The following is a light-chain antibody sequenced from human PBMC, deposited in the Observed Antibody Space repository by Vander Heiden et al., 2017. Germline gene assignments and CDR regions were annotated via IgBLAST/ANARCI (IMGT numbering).Light chain of an antibody. CDR3: NSRDSSGNHYV. V-gene: IGLV3-19*01. CDR1: SLRSYY. J-gene: IGLJ1*01. Sequence: SSELTQDPAVSVALGQTVRITCQGDSLRSYYASWYQQKPGQAPVPVIYGKNNRPSGIPDRFSGSSSGNTASLTITGAQAEDEADYYCNSRDSSGNHYVFGTGTKVTAL. CDR2: GKN.